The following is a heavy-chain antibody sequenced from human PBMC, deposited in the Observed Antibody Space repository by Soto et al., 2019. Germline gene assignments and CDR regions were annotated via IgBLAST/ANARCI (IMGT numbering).Heavy chain of an antibody. CDR3: AKKLGIDPFGSYGLDV. CDR2: IITISSTT. Sequence: QVELVQSGAEVKKPGSSVKVSCKASGGNFITFAISWVRQAPGQGLEWMGEIITISSTTKSAHKFQDRVTISADGSSSTVHMELRSLKAEDTAMYFCAKKLGIDPFGSYGLDVWGQGTTVPVSS. J-gene: IGHJ6*02. D-gene: IGHD7-27*01. CDR1: GGNFITFA. V-gene: IGHV1-69*01.